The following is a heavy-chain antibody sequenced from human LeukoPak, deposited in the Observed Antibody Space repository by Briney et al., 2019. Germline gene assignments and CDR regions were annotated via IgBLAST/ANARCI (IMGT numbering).Heavy chain of an antibody. CDR2: IYYSGST. CDR3: AGTVAGRYYGMDV. V-gene: IGHV4-59*01. Sequence: SETLSLTCTVSGGSISSYYWSWVRQPPGKGREWLGYIYYSGSTNYNPSLKSRVTISVDTSKDQFSLKLSSVTAADTAVYYCAGTVAGRYYGMDVWGQGTTVTVSS. D-gene: IGHD6-19*01. J-gene: IGHJ6*02. CDR1: GGSISSYY.